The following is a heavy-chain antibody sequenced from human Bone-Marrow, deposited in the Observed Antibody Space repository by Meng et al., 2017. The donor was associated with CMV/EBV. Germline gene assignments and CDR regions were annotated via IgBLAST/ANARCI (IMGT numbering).Heavy chain of an antibody. CDR2: INPNSGGT. J-gene: IGHJ4*02. CDR3: ARAADLGHDYFDY. D-gene: IGHD3-16*01. Sequence: ASVKVSCKASGYTFTGYYMHWVRQAPGQGLEWMGWINPNSGGTNYAQKFQGRVTMTRDTSISTAYMELSRLRSDDTAVYYCARAADLGHDYFDYWGQGNLVTVSS. CDR1: GYTFTGYY. V-gene: IGHV1-2*02.